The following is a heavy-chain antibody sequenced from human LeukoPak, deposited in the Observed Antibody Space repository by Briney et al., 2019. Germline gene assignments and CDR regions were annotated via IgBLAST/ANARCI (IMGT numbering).Heavy chain of an antibody. D-gene: IGHD6-6*01. V-gene: IGHV3-30-3*01. J-gene: IGHJ4*02. CDR1: GFTFSSYA. CDR3: ARDVYSSSSGGDY. Sequence: GGSLRLSCAASGFTFSSYAMHWVRQAPGKGLEWVAVISYDGSNKYYADSVKGRFTISRDNSKNTLYLQMNSLGAEDTAVYYCARDVYSSSSGGDYWGQGTLVTVSS. CDR2: ISYDGSNK.